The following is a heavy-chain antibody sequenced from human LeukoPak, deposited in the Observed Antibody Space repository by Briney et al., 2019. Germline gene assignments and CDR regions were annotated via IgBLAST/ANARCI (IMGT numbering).Heavy chain of an antibody. Sequence: PGGSLRLSCAASGFTFSSYAMHWVRQAPGKGLEYVSGISSNGGSTYYANSVKGRFTISRDNSKNTLHLQMNSLRAEDTAVYYCARDRDDYGDYPTYYYYGLDVWGQGTTVTVSS. J-gene: IGHJ6*02. CDR1: GFTFSSYA. V-gene: IGHV3-64*01. CDR2: ISSNGGST. D-gene: IGHD4-17*01. CDR3: ARDRDDYGDYPTYYYYGLDV.